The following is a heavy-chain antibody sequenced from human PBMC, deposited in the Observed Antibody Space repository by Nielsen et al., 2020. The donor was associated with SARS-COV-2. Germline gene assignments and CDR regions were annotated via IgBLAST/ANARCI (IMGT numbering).Heavy chain of an antibody. CDR2: INHSGST. CDR3: ARGGRYNPRAFDI. J-gene: IGHJ3*02. V-gene: IGHV4-4*02. Sequence: GSLRLSCAVSGGSISSSNWWSWVRQPPGKGLEWIGEINHSGSTNYNPSLKSRVTISVDTSKNQFSLKLSSVTAADTAVYYCARGGRYNPRAFDIWGQGTMVTVSS. CDR1: GGSISSSNW. D-gene: IGHD1-1*01.